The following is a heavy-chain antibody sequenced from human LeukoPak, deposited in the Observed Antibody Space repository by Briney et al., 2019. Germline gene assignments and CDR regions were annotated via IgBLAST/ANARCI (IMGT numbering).Heavy chain of an antibody. V-gene: IGHV3-21*03. D-gene: IGHD6-13*01. CDR1: GFTFSSYS. CDR3: ARDLQGLPIAAAGTAGYFDL. J-gene: IGHJ2*01. CDR2: ISSSSSYI. Sequence: GGSLRLSCAASGFTFSSYSMNWVRQAPGKGLEWVSSISSSSSYIYYADSVKGRFTISRDNAKNSLYLQMNSLRAEDTAVYYCARDLQGLPIAAAGTAGYFDLWGRGTLVTVSS.